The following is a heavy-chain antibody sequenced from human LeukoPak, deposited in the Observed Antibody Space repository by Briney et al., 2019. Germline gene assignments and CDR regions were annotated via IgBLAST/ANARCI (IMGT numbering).Heavy chain of an antibody. D-gene: IGHD3-22*01. CDR1: GYSFTSYW. V-gene: IGHV5-51*01. J-gene: IGHJ3*02. Sequence: GESLKISCKGSGYSFTSYWIGWVRQMPGKGLEWMGIIYPGDSDTRYSPSFQGQVTISADKSISTAYLQWSSLKASDTAMYYCARLTYYYDSSGPGGASDIWGQGTMVTVSS. CDR2: IYPGDSDT. CDR3: ARLTYYYDSSGPGGASDI.